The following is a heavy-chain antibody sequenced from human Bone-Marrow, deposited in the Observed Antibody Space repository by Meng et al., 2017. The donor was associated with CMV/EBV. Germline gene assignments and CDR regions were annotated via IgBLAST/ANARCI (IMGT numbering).Heavy chain of an antibody. CDR1: GGSISSYY. Sequence: GSLRLSCTVSGGSISSYYWSWIRQPPGKGLEWIGYIYYSGSTNYNPSLKSRVTISVDTSKNQFSLQLNAVTPEDTAVYYCARGSDYDFWSGYYMGNYFDSCGQGTLVTVSS. D-gene: IGHD3-3*01. CDR2: IYYSGST. J-gene: IGHJ4*02. V-gene: IGHV4-59*12. CDR3: ARGSDYDFWSGYYMGNYFDS.